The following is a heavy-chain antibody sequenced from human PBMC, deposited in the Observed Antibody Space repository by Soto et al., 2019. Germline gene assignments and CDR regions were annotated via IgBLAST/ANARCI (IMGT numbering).Heavy chain of an antibody. CDR1: GYSFTSYW. J-gene: IGHJ4*02. CDR3: ARGNRPPTYYFVY. Sequence: PGESLKISCKGSGYSFTSYWIGWVRQMPGKGLEWMGIIYPGDSDTRYSPSFQGQVTISADKSISTAYLQWSSLKASDTAIYYCARGNRPPTYYFVYWGQGTPVTVSS. V-gene: IGHV5-51*01. CDR2: IYPGDSDT. D-gene: IGHD1-1*01.